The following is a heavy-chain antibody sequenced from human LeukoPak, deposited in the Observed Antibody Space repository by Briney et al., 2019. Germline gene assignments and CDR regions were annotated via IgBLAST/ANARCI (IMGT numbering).Heavy chain of an antibody. Sequence: PGGSLRLSCAASGFTVSSNYMTWVRQAPGKGLEWLSVIYSGGSTYYADSVKGRFTISRDNSKNTQYLQMNSLRAEDTAVYYCAREDIVATDAFDIWGQGTMVTVSS. D-gene: IGHD5-12*01. CDR1: GFTVSSNY. V-gene: IGHV3-66*01. CDR3: AREDIVATDAFDI. J-gene: IGHJ3*02. CDR2: IYSGGST.